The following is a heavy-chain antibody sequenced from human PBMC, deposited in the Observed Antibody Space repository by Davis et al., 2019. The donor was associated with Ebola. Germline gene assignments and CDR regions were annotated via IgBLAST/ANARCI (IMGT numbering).Heavy chain of an antibody. Sequence: AASVKVSCKASGGTFSSYAISWVRQAPGQGLEWMGGIIPIFGTANYAQKFQGRVTITADKSTSTAYMELSSLRSEDTAVYYCARVDSSGYYPFDYWGQGTLVTVSS. CDR1: GGTFSSYA. D-gene: IGHD3-22*01. V-gene: IGHV1-69*06. CDR2: IIPIFGTA. J-gene: IGHJ4*02. CDR3: ARVDSSGYYPFDY.